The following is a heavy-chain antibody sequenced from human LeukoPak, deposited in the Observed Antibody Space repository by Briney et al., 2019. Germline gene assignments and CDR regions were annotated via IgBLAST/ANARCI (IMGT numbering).Heavy chain of an antibody. Sequence: SETLSLTCTVSAGSSNSGDYYWSCIRQPAGKGLEWIGRIYSPGTNYNYNPSLKSRVTISIDTSKNQFSLKLTSVTAADTAVYYCARGIGTSYDSSRDAFDIWGQGTMVTVSS. CDR1: AGSSNSGDYY. D-gene: IGHD3-22*01. V-gene: IGHV4-61*02. CDR2: IYSPGTN. J-gene: IGHJ3*02. CDR3: ARGIGTSYDSSRDAFDI.